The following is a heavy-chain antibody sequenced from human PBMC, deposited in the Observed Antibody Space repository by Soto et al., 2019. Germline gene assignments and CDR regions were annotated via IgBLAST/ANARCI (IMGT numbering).Heavy chain of an antibody. V-gene: IGHV3-20*04. J-gene: IGHJ3*02. Sequence: GGSLRLSCAASGFTFDDYGMSWVRQAPGKGLEWVSGINWNGGSTGYADSVRGRFTISRDNAKNSLYLQMNSLRAEDTALYYCARRMGSGYQGAFDIWGQGTMVTVSS. CDR2: INWNGGST. CDR3: ARRMGSGYQGAFDI. D-gene: IGHD3-22*01. CDR1: GFTFDDYG.